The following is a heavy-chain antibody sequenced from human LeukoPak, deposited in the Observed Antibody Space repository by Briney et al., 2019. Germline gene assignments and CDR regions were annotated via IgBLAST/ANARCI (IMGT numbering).Heavy chain of an antibody. D-gene: IGHD6-13*01. J-gene: IGHJ4*02. CDR2: IYSGGST. CDR3: ARAVGDQQLVSFDY. CDR1: GFTVSSNY. V-gene: IGHV3-66*01. Sequence: QTGGSLRLSCAASGFTVSSNYMSWVRQAPGKGLEWVSVIYSGGSTYYADSVKGRFTISRDNSKNTLYLQMNSLRAEDTAVYYCARAVGDQQLVSFDYWGQGTLVTVSS.